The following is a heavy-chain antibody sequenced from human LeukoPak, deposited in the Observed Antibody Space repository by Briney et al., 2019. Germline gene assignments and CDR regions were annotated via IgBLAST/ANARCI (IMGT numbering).Heavy chain of an antibody. D-gene: IGHD4-23*01. Sequence: GGSLRLSCVASGLILSDNYMSWIRQAPGKGLEWISYINTRGSNIYYADSVKGRFTISRGNAKNSLYLQMDSLRADDTAVYYCATYRPYGGTNWAFDYWGQGTLVTVSS. CDR1: GLILSDNY. J-gene: IGHJ4*02. V-gene: IGHV3-11*04. CDR3: ATYRPYGGTNWAFDY. CDR2: INTRGSNI.